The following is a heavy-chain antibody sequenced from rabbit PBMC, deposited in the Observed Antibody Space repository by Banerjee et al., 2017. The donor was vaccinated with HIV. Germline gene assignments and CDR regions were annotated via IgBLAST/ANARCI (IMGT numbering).Heavy chain of an antibody. D-gene: IGHD8-1*01. Sequence: QEQLEESGGDLVQPEGSLTLTCKASGFSLSSDYYICWVRQAPGKGLEWIACIYGGDMHSTAYASWAKGRFTSSKTSSTTVTLQMTSLTAADTATYFCARDTGSSFSTYGMDLWGPGTLVTVS. J-gene: IGHJ6*01. CDR2: IYGGDMHST. CDR1: GFSLSSDYY. CDR3: ARDTGSSFSTYGMDL. V-gene: IGHV1S45*01.